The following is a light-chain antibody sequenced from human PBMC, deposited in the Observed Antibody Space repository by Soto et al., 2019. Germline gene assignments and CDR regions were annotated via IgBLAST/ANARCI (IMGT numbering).Light chain of an antibody. CDR1: QAVIRGY. CDR2: GVS. CDR3: QPYGVPPFN. V-gene: IGKV3-20*01. J-gene: IGKJ2*01. Sequence: EIVLTQSPGALSLSPGEWATLSCRASQAVIRGYLAWYQQKPGQAPRLLMYGVSSRPTGISDRFSGSGSGTEFTLTITRLEPEDFALYYCQPYGVPPFNFGQGTKLQIK.